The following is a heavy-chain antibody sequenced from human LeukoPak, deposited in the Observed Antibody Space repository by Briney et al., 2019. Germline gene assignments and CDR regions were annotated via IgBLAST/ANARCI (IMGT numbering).Heavy chain of an antibody. CDR1: GFTFSNYW. CDR2: INTDESST. Sequence: GGSLRLSCAASGFTFSNYWMHWVRQAPGKGLVWVSRINTDESSTSYADSVKGRFTVSRDNAKNTLYLQMNNLRAEDTAVYYCARVTNWGMSNWFDPWGQGTPVTVSS. J-gene: IGHJ5*02. V-gene: IGHV3-74*01. D-gene: IGHD7-27*01. CDR3: ARVTNWGMSNWFDP.